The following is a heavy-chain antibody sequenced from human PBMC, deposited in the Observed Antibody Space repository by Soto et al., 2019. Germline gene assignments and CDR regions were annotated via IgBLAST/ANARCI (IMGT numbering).Heavy chain of an antibody. CDR2: ISNDGSNK. D-gene: IGHD6-19*01. V-gene: IGHV3-30*03. CDR1: GFIFRTYA. J-gene: IGHJ4*02. CDR3: ARSYRLSGSSGWSIGY. Sequence: GGSLRLSCAASGFIFRTYAMHWVRQAPGKGLEWVAVISNDGSNKYYADSVKGRFTISRDNSNNTLYLQMNSLRAEDTAIYYCARSYRLSGSSGWSIGYWGQGALATVSS.